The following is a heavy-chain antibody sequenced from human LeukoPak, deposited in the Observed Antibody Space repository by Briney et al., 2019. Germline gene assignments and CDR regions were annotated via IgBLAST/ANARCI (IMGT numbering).Heavy chain of an antibody. CDR3: ARVSPGGNSDY. D-gene: IGHD4-23*01. J-gene: IGHJ4*02. Sequence: SEALSLTCTVSGGSISSYYWSWIRQPAGKGLEWIGRIYSSGSTNYNPSLKSRVTMSVDMSRNQFSLKLSSVTAADTAVYYCARVSPGGNSDYLGQGTLVTVSS. V-gene: IGHV4-4*07. CDR2: IYSSGST. CDR1: GGSISSYY.